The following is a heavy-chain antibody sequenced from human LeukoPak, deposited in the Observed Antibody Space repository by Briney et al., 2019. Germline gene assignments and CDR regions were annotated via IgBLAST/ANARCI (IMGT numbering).Heavy chain of an antibody. D-gene: IGHD2-2*01. Sequence: SETLSLTCTVSGGSPSSNYFWGWIRQPPGKGVEWIGSTYYVGNTYYNPSLKSRVTISADMSKNQFSLKLSSVIAADTAVYYCVRSGGYCTSATCHVEYFDLWGRGTLVSTSS. V-gene: IGHV4-39*01. CDR1: GGSPSSNYF. J-gene: IGHJ2*01. CDR2: TYYVGNT. CDR3: VRSGGYCTSATCHVEYFDL.